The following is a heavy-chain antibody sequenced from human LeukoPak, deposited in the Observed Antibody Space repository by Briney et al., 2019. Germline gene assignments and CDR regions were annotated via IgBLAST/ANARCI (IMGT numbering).Heavy chain of an antibody. CDR2: IGGSGGTT. CDR1: GFTFTSYA. V-gene: IGHV3-23*01. CDR3: AKAHSSGWYDYFDY. J-gene: IGHJ4*02. D-gene: IGHD6-19*01. Sequence: GGSLRLSCAASGFTFTSYAMSWVRQAPGKGLEWVSGIGGSGGTTYHADSVKGRFTISRDNSKNPLYLQMNSLRAEDTAVYYCAKAHSSGWYDYFDYWGQGTLVTVSS.